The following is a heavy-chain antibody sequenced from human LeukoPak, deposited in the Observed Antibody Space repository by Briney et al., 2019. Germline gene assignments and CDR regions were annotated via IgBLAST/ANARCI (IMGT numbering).Heavy chain of an antibody. CDR3: ARWAGGYYKNFDY. J-gene: IGHJ4*02. CDR2: INHSGST. D-gene: IGHD3-22*01. Sequence: SSETLSLTCAVYGGSFSGYYWSWIRQPPGKGLEWIGEINHSGSTNYNPSLKSRVTISADTSKNQFSLKLSSVTAADTAVYYCARWAGGYYKNFDYWGQGTLVTVSS. CDR1: GGSFSGYY. V-gene: IGHV4-34*01.